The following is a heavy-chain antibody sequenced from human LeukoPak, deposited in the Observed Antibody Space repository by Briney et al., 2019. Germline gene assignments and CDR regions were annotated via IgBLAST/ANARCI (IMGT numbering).Heavy chain of an antibody. D-gene: IGHD3-10*01. CDR1: GFTSSSYG. V-gene: IGHV3-30*18. Sequence: PGRSLRLSCAASGFTSSSYGMHWVRQAPGKGLEWLAVISYDGSNQYYTGSVKGRFTISRDISKNTLYLQMNSLRAEDTAVYYCAKDGRGVQLVYYLDYWGQGTLVTVSS. CDR3: AKDGRGVQLVYYLDY. J-gene: IGHJ4*02. CDR2: ISYDGSNQ.